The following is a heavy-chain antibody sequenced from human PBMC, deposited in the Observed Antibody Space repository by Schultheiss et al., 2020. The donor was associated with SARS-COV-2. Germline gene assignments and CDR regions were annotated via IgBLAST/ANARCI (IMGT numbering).Heavy chain of an antibody. V-gene: IGHV3-48*04. CDR2: ISSSSSTI. CDR1: GFTFSSYA. Sequence: GGSLRLSCAASGFTFSSYAMHWVRQAPGKGLEWVSYISSSSSTIYYADSVKGRFTISRDNAKNSLYLQMNSLRAEDTAVYYCAMDGYNFWGIQHYWGQGTLVTVSS. D-gene: IGHD5-24*01. CDR3: AMDGYNFWGIQHY. J-gene: IGHJ4*02.